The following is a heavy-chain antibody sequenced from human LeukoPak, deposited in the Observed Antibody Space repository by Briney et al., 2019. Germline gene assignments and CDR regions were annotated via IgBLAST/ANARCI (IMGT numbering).Heavy chain of an antibody. CDR2: ISWNSGSI. J-gene: IGHJ2*01. CDR1: GFTFDDYA. V-gene: IGHV3-9*01. Sequence: GGSLRLSCAASGFTFDDYAMHWVRHAPGKGLEWVSGISWNSGSIDYADSVKGRFTISRDNAKNSLYLQMNSLRAEDTALYFCAKDHVGSDYWYFDLWGRGTLVTVSS. CDR3: AKDHVGSDYWYFDL. D-gene: IGHD2-15*01.